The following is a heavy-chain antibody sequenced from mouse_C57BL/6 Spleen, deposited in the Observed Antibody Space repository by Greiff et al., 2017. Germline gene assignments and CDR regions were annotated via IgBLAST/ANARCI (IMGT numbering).Heavy chain of an antibody. D-gene: IGHD1-1*01. J-gene: IGHJ2*01. CDR1: GYTFTSYG. V-gene: IGHV1-81*01. Sequence: VKLQESGAELARPGASVKLSCKASGYTFTSYGISWVKQRTGQGLEWIGEIYPRSGNTYYNEKFKGKATLTADKSSSTAYMELRSLTSEDSAVYFCARFLFITTVVANFDYWGQGTTLTVSS. CDR3: ARFLFITTVVANFDY. CDR2: IYPRSGNT.